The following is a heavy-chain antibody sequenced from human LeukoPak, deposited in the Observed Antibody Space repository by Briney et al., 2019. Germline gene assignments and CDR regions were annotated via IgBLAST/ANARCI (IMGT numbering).Heavy chain of an antibody. Sequence: PEGSLRLSCAASGFTVSSNYMSWVRQAPGKGLEWVSVIYSGGSTYYADSVKGRFTISRDNSKNTLYLQMNSLRAEDTAVYYCARDYYYDSSGYYYYYMDVWGKGTTVTVSS. D-gene: IGHD3-22*01. J-gene: IGHJ6*03. CDR3: ARDYYYDSSGYYYYYMDV. V-gene: IGHV3-53*01. CDR2: IYSGGST. CDR1: GFTVSSNY.